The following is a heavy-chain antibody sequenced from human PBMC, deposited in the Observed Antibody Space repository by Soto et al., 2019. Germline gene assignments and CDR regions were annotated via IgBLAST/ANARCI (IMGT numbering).Heavy chain of an antibody. D-gene: IGHD3-3*01. Sequence: SETLSLTCTVSGGSISTYYWTWIRQPPGKGLEWIGYVHCSGTTNYNPSLKSRVTMSVDMSKNQFSLKLRSVTAADTAVYYCARGKIIGPWGQGTLVTVSS. J-gene: IGHJ5*02. V-gene: IGHV4-59*01. CDR1: GGSISTYY. CDR3: ARGKIIGP. CDR2: VHCSGTT.